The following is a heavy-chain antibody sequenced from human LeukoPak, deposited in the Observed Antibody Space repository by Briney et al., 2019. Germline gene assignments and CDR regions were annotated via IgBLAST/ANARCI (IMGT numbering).Heavy chain of an antibody. J-gene: IGHJ6*02. CDR1: GFTFSSYS. CDR3: ARVNFWSGYPSTYYYYGMDV. D-gene: IGHD3-3*01. CDR2: IKQDGSEK. Sequence: GGSLRLSCAASGFTFSSYSMSWVRQAPGKGLEWVANIKQDGSEKYYVDSVKGRFTISRDNAKNSLYLQMNSLRAEDTAVYYCARVNFWSGYPSTYYYYGMDVWGQGTTVTVSS. V-gene: IGHV3-7*01.